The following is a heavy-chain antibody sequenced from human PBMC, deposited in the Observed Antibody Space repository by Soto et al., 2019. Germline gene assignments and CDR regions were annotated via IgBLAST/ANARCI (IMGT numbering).Heavy chain of an antibody. V-gene: IGHV4-31*03. CDR1: GGSISSGSYF. Sequence: SETLSLTCTVSGGSISSGSYFWSWVRQRPGEGLEWIGNIYYTGITYYNLSLKSRVAISVDTSKNHFSLTLTSLTAADTAIYYCARVLITPSTHLARWGQGTLVTVPS. CDR3: ARVLITPSTHLAR. J-gene: IGHJ4*02. CDR2: IYYTGIT. D-gene: IGHD3-16*01.